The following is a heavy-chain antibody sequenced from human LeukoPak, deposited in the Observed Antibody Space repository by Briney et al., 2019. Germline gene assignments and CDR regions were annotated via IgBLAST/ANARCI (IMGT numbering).Heavy chain of an antibody. J-gene: IGHJ4*02. CDR2: IKQDGSEK. Sequence: GGSLRLSCAASGFTFSDYWMSWGRQAPGKGLEWVVNIKQDGSEKYYVDSVKGRFTISRDNAKNSLYLQMNSLRAEDTAVYYCARTTVFDYWGQGTLVTVSS. CDR3: ARTTVFDY. CDR1: GFTFSDYW. D-gene: IGHD4-17*01. V-gene: IGHV3-7*01.